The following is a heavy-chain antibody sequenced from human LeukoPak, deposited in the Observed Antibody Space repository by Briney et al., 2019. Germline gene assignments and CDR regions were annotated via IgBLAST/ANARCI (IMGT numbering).Heavy chain of an antibody. D-gene: IGHD1-1*01. Sequence: PSETLSLTCTVSGGSMTGYHWTWIRQPPGKGLEYIGYVYNSGTTFYNPSLKSRVTISADTSKKQFSLKLTSVTAAERAIYYCGGGGGGYGFDPWGLGTLVTVSS. CDR2: VYNSGTT. V-gene: IGHV4-59*03. J-gene: IGHJ5*02. CDR3: GGGGGGYGFDP. CDR1: GGSMTGYH.